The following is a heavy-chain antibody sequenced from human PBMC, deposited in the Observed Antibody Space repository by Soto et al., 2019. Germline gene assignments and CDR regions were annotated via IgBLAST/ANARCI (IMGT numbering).Heavy chain of an antibody. J-gene: IGHJ5*02. CDR1: GFTFSSYW. D-gene: IGHD6-19*01. CDR3: ARDIAVAANWFDP. V-gene: IGHV3-7*01. Sequence: EVQLVESGGGLVQLGGSLRLSCAASGFTFSSYWMSWVRQAPGKGLEWVANIKQDGSEKYYVDSVKGRFTISRDNAKNSLYLQMNSLRAEDTAVYYCARDIAVAANWFDPWGQGTLVTVSS. CDR2: IKQDGSEK.